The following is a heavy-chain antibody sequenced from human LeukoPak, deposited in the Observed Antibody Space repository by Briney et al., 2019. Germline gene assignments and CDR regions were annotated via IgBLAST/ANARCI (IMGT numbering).Heavy chain of an antibody. CDR2: IYHSGST. CDR3: AREGNPGGNNYGHCPDY. CDR1: GYSISSGYY. V-gene: IGHV4-38-2*01. D-gene: IGHD5-18*01. J-gene: IGHJ4*02. Sequence: SETLSLTCAVSGYSISSGYYWGWIRQPPGKGLEWIGSIYHSGSTYYNPSLESRVTISIDTSKNQFSLELSSVTAADTAVYYCAREGNPGGNNYGHCPDYWGQGTLVTVSS.